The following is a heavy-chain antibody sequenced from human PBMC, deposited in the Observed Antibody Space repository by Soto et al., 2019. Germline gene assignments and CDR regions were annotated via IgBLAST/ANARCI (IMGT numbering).Heavy chain of an antibody. Sequence: QVQLVESGGGVVQPGRSLRLSCAASGFTFSSYAMHWVRQAPGKGLEWVAVISYDGSNKYYADSVKGRFTISRDNSKNTLYLQMNCLRAEDTAVNYCARVHWSWIAAVVDYWGQGTLVTVSS. CDR2: ISYDGSNK. CDR1: GFTFSSYA. D-gene: IGHD6-6*01. V-gene: IGHV3-30-3*01. J-gene: IGHJ4*02. CDR3: ARVHWSWIAAVVDY.